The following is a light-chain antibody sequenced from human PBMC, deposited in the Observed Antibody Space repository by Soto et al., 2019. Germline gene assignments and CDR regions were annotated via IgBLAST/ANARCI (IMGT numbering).Light chain of an antibody. CDR1: QSTNEY. J-gene: IGKJ1*01. CDR2: AAS. CDR3: QQSYSTLWT. Sequence: IQMTQSPSSLSASVGDRVNITCRASQSTNEYLNWYQQKPGTAPRLLIYAASNLESGVPSRFSGSGAGTDFTLTINSLQPEDFATYYCQQSYSTLWTFGPGTRVEIK. V-gene: IGKV1-39*01.